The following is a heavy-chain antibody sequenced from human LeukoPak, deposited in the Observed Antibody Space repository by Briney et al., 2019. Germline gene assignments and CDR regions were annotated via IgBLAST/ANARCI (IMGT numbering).Heavy chain of an antibody. Sequence: GGSLRLSCAASGFTFSSYWMSWVRQAPGKGLEWVATIKQDGSEKYYGDSVKGRFTISRDNAQSSLFLQMNSLRDEDAAVYFCASMWEGGYWGQGTLVTVSS. CDR3: ASMWEGGY. D-gene: IGHD1-26*01. J-gene: IGHJ4*02. CDR2: IKQDGSEK. V-gene: IGHV3-7*01. CDR1: GFTFSSYW.